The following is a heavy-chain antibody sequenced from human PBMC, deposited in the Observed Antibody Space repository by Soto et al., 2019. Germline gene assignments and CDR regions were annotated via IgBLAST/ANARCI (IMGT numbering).Heavy chain of an antibody. CDR3: SSGRGYCSESSCSYFDYFQH. Sequence: QVQLVESGGGVGQPGTSLRLSCAASGLTFNTYATNWIRLAPGKGLERVAVISNDGSNQYYADSVKGRFTISRDNSKNTVYLHMNSLRGEATGVYYCSSGRGYCSESSCSYFDYFQHRGQGALVIVSS. V-gene: IGHV3-30*03. CDR1: GLTFNTYA. CDR2: ISNDGSNQ. J-gene: IGHJ1*01. D-gene: IGHD2-2*01.